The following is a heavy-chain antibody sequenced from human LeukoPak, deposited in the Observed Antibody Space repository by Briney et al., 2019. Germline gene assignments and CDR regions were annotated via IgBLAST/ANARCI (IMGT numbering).Heavy chain of an antibody. D-gene: IGHD1-1*01. V-gene: IGHV3-30-3*01. CDR3: ARDWNDDTDD. Sequence: GGSLRLSCAASGFTFSSYAMHWVRQAPGKGLEWVAVISYDGSNKYYADSVKGRFTISRDNSKNTLYLQMNSLRAEDTAVYYCARDWNDDTDDRGQGTLVTVSS. CDR1: GFTFSSYA. CDR2: ISYDGSNK. J-gene: IGHJ4*02.